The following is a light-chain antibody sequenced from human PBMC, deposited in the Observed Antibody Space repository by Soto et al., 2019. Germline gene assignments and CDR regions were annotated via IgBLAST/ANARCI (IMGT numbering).Light chain of an antibody. CDR3: QQSCTPPLT. CDR1: QGIRND. J-gene: IGKJ1*01. Sequence: IQITQSTSCLSASVGDRVSXXCRASQGIRNDLGWYQQKPGKAPKRXIYGVFNLQSGVPSRFSGSGSGTDFTLSISILQPEDSATYYSQQSCTPPLTFGQGTKVDIK. V-gene: IGKV1-39*01. CDR2: GVF.